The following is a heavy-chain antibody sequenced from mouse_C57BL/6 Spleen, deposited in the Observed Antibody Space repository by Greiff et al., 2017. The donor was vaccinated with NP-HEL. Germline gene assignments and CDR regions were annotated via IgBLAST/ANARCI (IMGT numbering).Heavy chain of an antibody. V-gene: IGHV14-4*01. J-gene: IGHJ4*01. D-gene: IGHD2-4*01. CDR3: TRGEYDGSHYAMDY. CDR2: IDPENGDT. Sequence: EVQLQQSGAELVRPGASVKLSCTASGFNIKDDYMHWVKQRPEQGLEWIGWIDPENGDTEYASKFQGKATITADTSSNTAYLQLSSLTSEDTAVYYCTRGEYDGSHYAMDYWGQGTSVTVSS. CDR1: GFNIKDDY.